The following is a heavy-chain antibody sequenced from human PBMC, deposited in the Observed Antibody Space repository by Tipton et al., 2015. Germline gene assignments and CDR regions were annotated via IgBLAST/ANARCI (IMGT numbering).Heavy chain of an antibody. Sequence: QLVQSGAEVKKPGESLKISCKGSGYTFTTHWIGGGRQMPGKGLEWMGIIYPGDSDTRYSPSFQGQVTISADRSISTAYLQWSSLKASDTAMYYCARAIDYGDPRWFDPWGQGTLVTVSS. CDR3: ARAIDYGDPRWFDP. CDR1: GYTFTTHW. D-gene: IGHD4-17*01. V-gene: IGHV5-51*01. CDR2: IYPGDSDT. J-gene: IGHJ5*02.